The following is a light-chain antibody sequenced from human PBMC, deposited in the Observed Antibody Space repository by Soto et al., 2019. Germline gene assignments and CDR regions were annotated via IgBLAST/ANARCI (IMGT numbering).Light chain of an antibody. J-gene: IGKJ1*01. V-gene: IGKV3-20*01. CDR2: DAS. CDR3: HQYGSSPAT. Sequence: EIVMTQSPATLAVSPGDTATLSCRASQSLGGNLAWYQQKPGQAPRLLIYDASHRATGISARFSGSGSGTDFTLTISRLEPEDSAVYYCHQYGSSPATFGQGTRWIS. CDR1: QSLGGN.